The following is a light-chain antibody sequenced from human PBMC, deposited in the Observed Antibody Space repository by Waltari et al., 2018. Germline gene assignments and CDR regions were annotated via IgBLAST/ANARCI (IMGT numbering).Light chain of an antibody. J-gene: IGKJ4*01. V-gene: IGKV3-20*01. CDR2: GAS. Sequence: EIVLTQSPGTLSLSPGERATLSCRASQSVSSSYLAWYQQKPGQAPRLLIDGASSRATGIPDRFSGSGSGTEFTLTISSLQSEDFAVYYCQQYNDWPPTFGGGTKVEIK. CDR3: QQYNDWPPT. CDR1: QSVSSSY.